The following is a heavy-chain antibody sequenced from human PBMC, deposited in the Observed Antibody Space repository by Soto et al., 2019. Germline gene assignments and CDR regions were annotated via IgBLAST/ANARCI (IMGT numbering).Heavy chain of an antibody. J-gene: IGHJ4*02. CDR1: GGSISSYY. D-gene: IGHD3-10*01. V-gene: IGHV4-59*01. CDR2: IYYSGST. CDR3: ARAKNYYGSGRALDY. Sequence: SETLSLTCTVSGGSISSYYWSWIRQPPGKGLEWIGYIYYSGSTNYNPSLKSRVTISVDTSKNQFSLKLSSVTAADTAVYYCARAKNYYGSGRALDYWGQGTVVTVSS.